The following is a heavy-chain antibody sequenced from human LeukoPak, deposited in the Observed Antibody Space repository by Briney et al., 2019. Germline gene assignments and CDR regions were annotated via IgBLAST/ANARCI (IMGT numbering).Heavy chain of an antibody. CDR1: RFTFSNSA. Sequence: GTSVRVSCKTSRFTFSNSAIQWVRQARGQRLEWIGWIVVGTGKTNYAQKVQERVNISRDMSTSTVYMDLRSLRSEDTAVYYCAADDQQVMVWGQGTLVAVSS. D-gene: IGHD2-8*01. CDR2: IVVGTGKT. CDR3: AADDQQVMV. V-gene: IGHV1-58*02. J-gene: IGHJ4*02.